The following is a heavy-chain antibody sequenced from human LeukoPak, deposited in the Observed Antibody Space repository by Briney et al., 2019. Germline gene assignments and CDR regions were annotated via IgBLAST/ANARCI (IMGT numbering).Heavy chain of an antibody. CDR1: GGSISNYY. CDR2: ISNSGSS. CDR3: ARGGICFSH. Sequence: SETLSLTCTVSGGSISNYYWTWIRQPAGEGLEWIGRISNSGSSNHNPSLKSRVTMSVDASKNQFSLKLSSVTAADTAVYYCARGGICFSHWGQGTLVTVSS. D-gene: IGHD2-15*01. V-gene: IGHV4-4*07. J-gene: IGHJ4*02.